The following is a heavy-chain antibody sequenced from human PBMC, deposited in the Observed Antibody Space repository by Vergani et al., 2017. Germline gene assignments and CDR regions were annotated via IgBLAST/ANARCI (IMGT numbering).Heavy chain of an antibody. CDR2: IYHNGTT. J-gene: IGHJ4*02. CDR3: ARERDLYSSGWYFDY. CDR1: DYSISSGYY. V-gene: IGHV4-38-2*02. D-gene: IGHD6-19*01. Sequence: QVQLQESGPGLVKPSETLSLTCAVSDYSISSGYYWGWIRQPPGKGLEWIGSIYHNGTTYYNPPLKSRVTISVDTSKNLFSLKRTSVTAADTAMYYCARERDLYSSGWYFDYWGQGALVTVSS.